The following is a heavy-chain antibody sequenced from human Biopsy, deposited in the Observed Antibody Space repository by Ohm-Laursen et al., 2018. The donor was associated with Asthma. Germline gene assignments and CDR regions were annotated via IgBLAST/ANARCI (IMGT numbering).Heavy chain of an antibody. V-gene: IGHV1-3*01. J-gene: IGHJ3*02. CDR2: INAGNGNT. CDR3: ARTYYDFLTGKVNDAFAM. CDR1: GYTFINYA. D-gene: IGHD3-9*01. Sequence: SSVKVFCKASGYTFINYAIHWVRQAPGQRLEWMGWINAGNGNTKYSQKFQGRVTISRDTSASTAYMDLSSLRSEDTAVYYCARTYYDFLTGKVNDAFAMWGQGTMVTVSS.